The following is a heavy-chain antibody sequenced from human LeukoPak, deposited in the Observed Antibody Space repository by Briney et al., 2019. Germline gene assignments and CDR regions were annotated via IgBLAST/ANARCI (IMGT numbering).Heavy chain of an antibody. CDR1: GYTFTGYF. CDR3: APSGTYRSTDYYFDY. D-gene: IGHD1-26*01. J-gene: IGHJ4*02. CDR2: INPDSGGT. V-gene: IGHV1-2*02. Sequence: GASVTVSCKASGYTFTGYFVHWVRQAPGQGLEWMGWINPDSGGTNYAQKFQVRVTMTRDTSISTAYMELSRLRSDDTAVYYCAPSGTYRSTDYYFDYWGQGTLVTVSS.